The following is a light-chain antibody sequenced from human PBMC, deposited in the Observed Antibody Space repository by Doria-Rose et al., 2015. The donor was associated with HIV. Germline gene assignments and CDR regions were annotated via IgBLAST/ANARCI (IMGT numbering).Light chain of an antibody. J-gene: IGKJ1*01. CDR2: DGS. Sequence: TQSPGTLSLSPGERATLSCRAGQSFSSTYLAWYQQKPGQAPSLLIYDGSTRATGIPDRFSASGSGTDFTPTINRLEPEDFALYYCHQYGTSWTFGQGTKVEI. CDR3: HQYGTSWT. CDR1: QSFSSTY. V-gene: IGKV3-20*01.